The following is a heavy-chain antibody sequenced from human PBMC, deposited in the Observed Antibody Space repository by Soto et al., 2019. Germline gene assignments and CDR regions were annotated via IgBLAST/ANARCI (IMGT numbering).Heavy chain of an antibody. J-gene: IGHJ4*02. Sequence: KQSQTLSLTCTVSGGSISSYYWSWIRQPPGKGLEWIGYIYYSGSTNYNPSLKSRVTISVDTSKNQFSLKLSSVTAADTAVYYCARESDIVVVPAARQEYYFDYWGQGTLVTVSS. CDR3: ARESDIVVVPAARQEYYFDY. V-gene: IGHV4-59*01. CDR1: GGSISSYY. CDR2: IYYSGST. D-gene: IGHD2-2*01.